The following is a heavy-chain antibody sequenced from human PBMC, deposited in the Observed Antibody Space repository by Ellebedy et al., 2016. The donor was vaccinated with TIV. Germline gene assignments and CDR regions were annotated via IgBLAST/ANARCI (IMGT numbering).Heavy chain of an antibody. Sequence: SETLSLXXAVYGGSFSGYYWTWIRQPPGKGLEWIEEINHSGSTNYNPSLKSRVTISVDTSKNQFSLKLRSVTAADTAVYYCARGQGRRKATDYWGQGTLVTVSS. D-gene: IGHD5-12*01. CDR2: INHSGST. CDR3: ARGQGRRKATDY. J-gene: IGHJ4*02. CDR1: GGSFSGYY. V-gene: IGHV4-34*01.